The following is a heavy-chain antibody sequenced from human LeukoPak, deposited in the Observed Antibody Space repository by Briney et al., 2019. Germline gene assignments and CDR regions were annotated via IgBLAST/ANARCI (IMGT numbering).Heavy chain of an antibody. Sequence: PSETLSLTCAVSGYSISSGYYWGWIRQPPGKGLEWIGSIYHSGSTYYNPSLKSRVTISVDTSKNQFSLKLSSVAAADTAVYYCAKTTVTTSGILIDYWGQGTLVTVSS. CDR3: AKTTVTTSGILIDY. CDR2: IYHSGST. D-gene: IGHD4-17*01. J-gene: IGHJ4*02. V-gene: IGHV4-38-2*01. CDR1: GYSISSGYY.